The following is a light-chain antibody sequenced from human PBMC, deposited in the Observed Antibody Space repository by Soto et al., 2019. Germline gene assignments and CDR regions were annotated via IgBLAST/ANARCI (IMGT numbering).Light chain of an antibody. CDR1: QSVSNTY. V-gene: IGKV3D-20*02. Sequence: EIVLTQSPGTLSLSPGERATLSCRASQSVSNTYLAWYQQKLGQAPRLLIYDAYTRATGVGDRFTGSGSATDFSLTITSLEPEDFAVYYCQQRGKWPSTFGPGTKVEMK. CDR2: DAY. J-gene: IGKJ2*02. CDR3: QQRGKWPST.